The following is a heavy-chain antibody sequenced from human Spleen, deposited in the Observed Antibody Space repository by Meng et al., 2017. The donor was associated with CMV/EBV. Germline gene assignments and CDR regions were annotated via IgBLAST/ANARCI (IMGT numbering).Heavy chain of an antibody. J-gene: IGHJ6*02. D-gene: IGHD3-22*01. CDR3: ARDNDYYDDNGYYSYGMDV. CDR2: ITRRRNHI. CDR1: DFSFSFYT. Sequence: GESLKISCAASDFSFSFYTMNWVRQPPGRGLEWVSSITRRRNHISYADSVKGRFTVSRDNAKNSLFLQMNSLRAEDTAVYYCARDNDYYDDNGYYSYGMDVWGPGTMVTV. V-gene: IGHV3-21*06.